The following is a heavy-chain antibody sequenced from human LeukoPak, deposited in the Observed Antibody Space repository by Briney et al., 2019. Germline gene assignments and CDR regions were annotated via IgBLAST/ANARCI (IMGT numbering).Heavy chain of an antibody. CDR3: AGKRWIQFSTWFDY. CDR1: GGSFSGYY. J-gene: IGHJ4*02. CDR2: INHSGST. V-gene: IGHV4-34*01. D-gene: IGHD5-24*01. Sequence: SETLSLTCAVYGGSFSGYYWSWIRQPPGKGLEWIGEINHSGSTNYNPSLKSRVTISVDTSKNKFSLKLSSVPAADTAVYYCAGKRWIQFSTWFDYWGQGTLVSVSS.